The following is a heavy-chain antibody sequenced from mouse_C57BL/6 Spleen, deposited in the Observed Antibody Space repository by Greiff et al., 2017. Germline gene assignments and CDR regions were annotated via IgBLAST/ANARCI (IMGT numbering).Heavy chain of an antibody. CDR3: ASDYCGSSEAY. D-gene: IGHD1-1*01. CDR2: IYPGDGDT. J-gene: IGHJ3*01. V-gene: IGHV1-82*01. Sequence: QVQLQQSGPELVKPGASVKISCKASGYAFSSSWMNWVKQRPGKGLEWIGRIYPGDGDTNYNGKFKGKATLTADKSSSTAYMQLSSLTSEDSAVYFCASDYCGSSEAYWGQGTLVTVSA. CDR1: GYAFSSSW.